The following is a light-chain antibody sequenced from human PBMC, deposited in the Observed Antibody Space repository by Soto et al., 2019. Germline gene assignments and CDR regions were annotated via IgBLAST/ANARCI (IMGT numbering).Light chain of an antibody. CDR3: GTWDSSLSAVV. J-gene: IGLJ2*01. CDR1: SSNIGNNY. CDR2: DNN. Sequence: QSVLTQPPSVSAAPGQKVTISCSGSSSNIGNNYVSWYQQLPGTAPKLLIYDNNKRPSGIPDRFSGSKSGTSATLGITGLQTGDDADYYCGTWDSSLSAVVFGGGTKLTVI. V-gene: IGLV1-51*01.